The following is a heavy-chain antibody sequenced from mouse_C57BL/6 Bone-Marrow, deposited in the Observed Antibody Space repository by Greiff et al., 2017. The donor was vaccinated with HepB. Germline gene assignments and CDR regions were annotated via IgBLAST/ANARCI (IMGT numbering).Heavy chain of an antibody. J-gene: IGHJ3*01. V-gene: IGHV1-76*01. CDR3: ARRSYYDYDTWFAY. CDR1: GYTFTDYY. CDR2: IYPGSGNT. Sequence: QVQLQQSGAELVRPGASVKLSCKASGYTFTDYYINWVKQRPGQGLDWIARIYPGSGNTYYNEKFKGKATLTAEKSSSTAYMQLSSLTSEDSAVYFCARRSYYDYDTWFAYWGQGTLVTVSA. D-gene: IGHD2-4*01.